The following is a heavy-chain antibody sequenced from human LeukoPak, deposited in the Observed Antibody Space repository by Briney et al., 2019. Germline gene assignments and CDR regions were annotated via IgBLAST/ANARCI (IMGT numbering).Heavy chain of an antibody. CDR1: GGSISSSSYY. Sequence: PSETLSLTCTVSGGSISSSSYYWGWIRQPPGKGLEWIGSIYYRGITYYNPSLKSRVTISVDTSKNQFSLKLSSVTAADTAVYYCARVVYDSSTYPKSYFDSWGQGTLVTVSS. V-gene: IGHV4-39*07. CDR2: IYYRGIT. J-gene: IGHJ4*02. D-gene: IGHD3-22*01. CDR3: ARVVYDSSTYPKSYFDS.